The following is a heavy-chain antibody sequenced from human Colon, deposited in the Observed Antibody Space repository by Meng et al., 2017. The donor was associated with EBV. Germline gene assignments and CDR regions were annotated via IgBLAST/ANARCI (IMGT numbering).Heavy chain of an antibody. D-gene: IGHD1-26*01. CDR3: ARGPGGSYYLYYFDY. J-gene: IGHJ4*02. CDR2: INHSGST. Sequence: QVHLQQCGAGLLKPSETLSLTCAVYGGSFSGYYWSWIRQPPEKGLEWIGEINHSGSTNYNPSLKSRVTISVDTSKKQFSLKLSSVTAADTAVYYCARGPGGSYYLYYFDYWGQGTLVTVSS. V-gene: IGHV4-34*01. CDR1: GGSFSGYY.